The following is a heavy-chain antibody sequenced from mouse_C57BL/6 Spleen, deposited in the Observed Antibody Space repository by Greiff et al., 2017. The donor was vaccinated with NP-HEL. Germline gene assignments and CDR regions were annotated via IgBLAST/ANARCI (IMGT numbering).Heavy chain of an antibody. D-gene: IGHD1-1*01. Sequence: PGQGLEWIGMIHPNSGSTNYNEKFKSKATLTVDKSSSTAYMQLSSLTSEDSAVYYCAREDYGSSKYFDVWGTGTTVTVSS. J-gene: IGHJ1*03. CDR2: IHPNSGST. CDR3: AREDYGSSKYFDV. V-gene: IGHV1-64*01.